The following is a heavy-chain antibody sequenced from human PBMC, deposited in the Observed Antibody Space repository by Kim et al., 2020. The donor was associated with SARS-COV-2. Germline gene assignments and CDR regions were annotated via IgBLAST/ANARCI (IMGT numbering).Heavy chain of an antibody. CDR2: VYPDDSDS. CDR3: ARRGHRGGSYGGMDV. CDR1: GYNFTNYW. V-gene: IGHV5-51*01. Sequence: GESLKISCKGSGYNFTNYWIGWVRQMPGKGLEWMGIVYPDDSDSRYSPSLQGQVTISADKSINTAFLQWSSLKASDTAMYYCARRGHRGGSYGGMDVWGQGTTVTVSS. J-gene: IGHJ6*02. D-gene: IGHD4-17*01.